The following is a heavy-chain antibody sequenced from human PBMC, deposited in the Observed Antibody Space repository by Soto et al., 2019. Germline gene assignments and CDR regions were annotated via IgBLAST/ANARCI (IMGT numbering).Heavy chain of an antibody. V-gene: IGHV5-51*01. J-gene: IGHJ6*02. CDR2: IYPGDSDT. CDR3: ASHSSLRGYCISTSCYGYYYGMDV. Sequence: GESLKISCKGSGYSFTSYWIGWVRQMPGKGLEWMGIIYPGDSDTRYSPSFQGQVTISADESTSTAYMELSSLRSEDTAVYYCASHSSLRGYCISTSCYGYYYGMDVWGQGTTVTVSS. CDR1: GYSFTSYW. D-gene: IGHD2-2*01.